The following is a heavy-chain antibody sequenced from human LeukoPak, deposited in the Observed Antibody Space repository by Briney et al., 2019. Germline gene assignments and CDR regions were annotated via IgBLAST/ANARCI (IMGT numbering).Heavy chain of an antibody. V-gene: IGHV1-18*04. J-gene: IGHJ3*02. Sequence: ASVTVSCKASGYTFTGYYMHWVRQAPGQGLEWMGWISAYNGNTNYAQKLQGRVTMTTDTSTSTAYMELRSLRFDDTAVYYCARNRRDAFDIWGQGTMVTVSS. CDR3: ARNRRDAFDI. CDR1: GYTFTGYY. CDR2: ISAYNGNT.